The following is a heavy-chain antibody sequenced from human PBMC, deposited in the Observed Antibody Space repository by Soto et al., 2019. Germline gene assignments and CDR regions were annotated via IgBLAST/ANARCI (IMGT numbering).Heavy chain of an antibody. Sequence: DVQLLESGGGLVQPEGSLILSCAASGFTFSIYHMGWVRQGPGKGLEWGAVGRIGGSTHYADSVRGRFTISRDNSKTPLSLQMNSLTSEGTAVYFWAKRRGACGHFDSLGQGALVTVSS. CDR2: GRIGGST. CDR3: AKRRGACGHFDS. D-gene: IGHD2-21*02. V-gene: IGHV3-23*01. CDR1: GFTFSIYH. J-gene: IGHJ4*02.